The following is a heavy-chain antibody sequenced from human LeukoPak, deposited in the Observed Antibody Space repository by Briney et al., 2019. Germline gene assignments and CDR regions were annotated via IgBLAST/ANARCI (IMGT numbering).Heavy chain of an antibody. CDR1: GFTFTDYW. J-gene: IGHJ4*01. Sequence: GGSLRLSCEVSGFTFTDYWMNWVRQAPGKGREGVANIRQDGSEKTYVDSVKGRFTISRDNTKNSLSLQLNGLRAEDTAVYYCARDGTAAGLYFDLWGQGTLVTVSS. D-gene: IGHD6-13*01. V-gene: IGHV3-7*01. CDR3: ARDGTAAGLYFDL. CDR2: IRQDGSEK.